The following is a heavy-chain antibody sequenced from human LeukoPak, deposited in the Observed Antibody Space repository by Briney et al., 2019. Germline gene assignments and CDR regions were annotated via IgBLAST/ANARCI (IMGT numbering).Heavy chain of an antibody. CDR1: GGSFSGYY. V-gene: IGHV3-21*03. D-gene: IGHD6-25*01. CDR2: ISSSSSYI. J-gene: IGHJ4*02. CDR3: ARGPGIAAYYFDS. Sequence: ETLSLTCAVYGGSFSGYYWSWIRQPPGKGLEWVSSISSSSSYIYYADSVKGRFTLSRDNAKNSLSLQMNSLSAEDTPVYYWARGPGIAAYYFDSWGQGTLVTVSS.